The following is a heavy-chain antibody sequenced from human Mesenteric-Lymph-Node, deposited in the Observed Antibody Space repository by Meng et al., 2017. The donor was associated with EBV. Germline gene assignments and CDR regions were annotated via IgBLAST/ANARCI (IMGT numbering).Heavy chain of an antibody. CDR2: ISASGAL. J-gene: IGHJ6*02. Sequence: VHLQQWGAGLLQPSEXLSLTCAVYGGSLSVDYWTWIRQSPGKGLEWSGEISASGALNYNPSLKSRVTIAFDTPKNQVSLKLTSVTAADTAMYFCARGNFYYGLDVWGQGTTVTVSS. CDR3: ARGNFYYGLDV. CDR1: GGSLSVDY. D-gene: IGHD1-1*01. V-gene: IGHV4-34*01.